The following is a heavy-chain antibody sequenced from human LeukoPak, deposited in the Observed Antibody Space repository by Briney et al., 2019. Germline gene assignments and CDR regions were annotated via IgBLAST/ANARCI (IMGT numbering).Heavy chain of an antibody. V-gene: IGHV4-59*01. D-gene: IGHD6-13*01. Sequence: TSETLSLTCTVSGGSISSYYWSWIRQPPGKGLELIGYIYYSGSTNYNPSLKSRVTISVDTSKDQFSLKLSSVTAADTAVYYCARKIAAAGTYWFDPWGQGTLVTVSS. CDR3: ARKIAAAGTYWFDP. CDR1: GGSISSYY. CDR2: IYYSGST. J-gene: IGHJ5*02.